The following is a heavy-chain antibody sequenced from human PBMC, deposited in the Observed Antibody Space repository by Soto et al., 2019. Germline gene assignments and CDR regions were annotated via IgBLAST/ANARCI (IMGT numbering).Heavy chain of an antibody. V-gene: IGHV3-33*01. CDR3: ARDAYDILTGYPPHFDY. D-gene: IGHD3-9*01. CDR2: IWYDGSNK. Sequence: QVQLVESGGGVVQPGRSLRLSCAASGFTFSSYGMHWVRQAPGKGLEWVAVIWYDGSNKYYADSVKGRFTISRDNSKNTMYLQMNSLRAEDTAVYYCARDAYDILTGYPPHFDYWGQGTLVTVSS. CDR1: GFTFSSYG. J-gene: IGHJ4*02.